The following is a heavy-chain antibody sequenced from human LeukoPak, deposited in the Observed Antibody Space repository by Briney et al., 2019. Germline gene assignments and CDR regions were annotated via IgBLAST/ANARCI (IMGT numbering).Heavy chain of an antibody. CDR2: INPNSGAT. D-gene: IGHD6-19*01. CDR1: GYTFTGYY. Sequence: ASVQVSCKTSGYTFTGYYIHWVRQPPGQGLEWMGWINPNSGATDYVQKFQSRVTMTRDTSISTAYMELSRLRSDDTAVYYCARGYSSGWSWGQGTLVTVSS. J-gene: IGHJ5*02. V-gene: IGHV1-2*02. CDR3: ARGYSSGWS.